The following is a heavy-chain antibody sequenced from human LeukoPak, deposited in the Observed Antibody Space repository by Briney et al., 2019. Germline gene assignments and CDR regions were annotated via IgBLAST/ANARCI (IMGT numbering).Heavy chain of an antibody. D-gene: IGHD3-16*01. CDR1: GFTFSHYW. CDR3: VRYDPGPEAFDL. V-gene: IGHV3-74*01. Sequence: GGSLRLSCEAAGFTFSHYWMHWVRQTPGEGLVWVAQIKGDGSNIRYADSVKGRFVISRDNAKNTLYLQMNSLRDEDTALYYCVRYDPGPEAFDLWGQGTLVTVSS. CDR2: IKGDGSNI. J-gene: IGHJ3*01.